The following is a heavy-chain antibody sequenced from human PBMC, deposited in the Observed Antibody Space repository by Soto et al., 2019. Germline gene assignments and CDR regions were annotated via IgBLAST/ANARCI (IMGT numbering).Heavy chain of an antibody. D-gene: IGHD3-10*01. CDR1: GGSFSGYY. J-gene: IGHJ4*02. Sequence: PSETLSLTCAVYGGSFSGYYWSWIRQPPGKGLEWIGEINHSGSTNYNPSLKSRVTISVDTSKNQFFLKLSSVTAADTAVYYCARGGFYYFDYWGQGTLVTVSS. CDR2: INHSGST. V-gene: IGHV4-34*01. CDR3: ARGGFYYFDY.